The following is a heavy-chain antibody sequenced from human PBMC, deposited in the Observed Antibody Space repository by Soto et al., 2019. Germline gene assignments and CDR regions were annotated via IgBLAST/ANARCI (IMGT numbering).Heavy chain of an antibody. V-gene: IGHV3-9*01. CDR1: GFTFDDYA. Sequence: EVQLVESGGGLVQPGRSLRLSCAASGFTFDDYAMHWVRQAPGKGLEWVSGISWNSGSIGYADSVKGRFTISRDNAKNSLYLQMNSLRAEDTALYYCAKDSGFLWLIRYAFDIWGQGTMVTVSS. D-gene: IGHD2-21*01. CDR3: AKDSGFLWLIRYAFDI. CDR2: ISWNSGSI. J-gene: IGHJ3*02.